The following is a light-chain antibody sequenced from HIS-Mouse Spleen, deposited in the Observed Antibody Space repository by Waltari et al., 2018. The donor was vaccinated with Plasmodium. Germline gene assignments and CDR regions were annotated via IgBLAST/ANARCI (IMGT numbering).Light chain of an antibody. J-gene: IGLJ2*01. CDR2: QDS. CDR3: QAWDSSTVV. Sequence: SYELTQPPSVSVSPGQTASITCTGDQLVDKSACWYQQKPGQSPVLVIYQDSKRPSGIPERFSGSNSGNTATLTISGTQAMDEADYYCQAWDSSTVVFGGGTKLTVL. V-gene: IGLV3-1*01. CDR1: QLVDKS.